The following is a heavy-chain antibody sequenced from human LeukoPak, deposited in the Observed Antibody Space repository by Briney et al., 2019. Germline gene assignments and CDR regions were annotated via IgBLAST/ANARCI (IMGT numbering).Heavy chain of an antibody. Sequence: ASVKVSCKASGYTFTSYDINWVRQATGQGLEWMGWMNPNSGNTGYAQKFQGRVTITRNTSISTAYMELSSLRSEDTAVYYCARTRIAAAVHDPWGQGTPVTVSS. V-gene: IGHV1-8*03. CDR1: GYTFTSYD. J-gene: IGHJ5*02. CDR2: MNPNSGNT. D-gene: IGHD6-13*01. CDR3: ARTRIAAAVHDP.